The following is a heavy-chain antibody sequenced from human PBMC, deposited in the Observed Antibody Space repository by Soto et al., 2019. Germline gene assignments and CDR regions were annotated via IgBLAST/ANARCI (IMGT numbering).Heavy chain of an antibody. Sequence: QVQLVESGGGVVQPGRSLRLSCAASGFTFSSYAMHWVRQAPGKGLEWVAVISYDGSNKYYADSVKGRFTISRDNSKNTLYLQMNSLRAEDTAVYYCARGLKGDIVATSNYWGQGTLVTVSS. CDR2: ISYDGSNK. D-gene: IGHD5-12*01. V-gene: IGHV3-30-3*01. J-gene: IGHJ4*02. CDR1: GFTFSSYA. CDR3: ARGLKGDIVATSNY.